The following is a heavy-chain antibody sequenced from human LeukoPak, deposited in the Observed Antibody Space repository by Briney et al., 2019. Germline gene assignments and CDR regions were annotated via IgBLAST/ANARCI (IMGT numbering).Heavy chain of an antibody. CDR2: IIPIFGTA. D-gene: IGHD6-13*01. CDR1: GGTFISYA. V-gene: IGHV1-69*06. Sequence: SVKVSFKASGGTFISYAISWVRQAPGQGGEGMGGIIPIFGTANYAQKFQGRVTITVDKSTSTAYMELSSLRSEDTAVYYCAIGYSSSWYNEFDYWGQGTLVTVSS. J-gene: IGHJ4*02. CDR3: AIGYSSSWYNEFDY.